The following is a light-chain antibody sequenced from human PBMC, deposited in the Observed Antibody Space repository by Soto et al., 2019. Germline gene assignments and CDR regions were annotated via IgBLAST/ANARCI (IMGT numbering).Light chain of an antibody. V-gene: IGKV3-11*01. CDR1: QSVSFY. CDR2: DAS. J-gene: IGKJ1*01. Sequence: EIVLTQSPATLSSSPGERATLSCRASQSVSFYFAWYQQTPGQAPRRLIYDASDRATGIPARFTGSGSGTDFTLTISSLEPEDSAVYYCQHRSNWPGTFGQGTKVDIK. CDR3: QHRSNWPGT.